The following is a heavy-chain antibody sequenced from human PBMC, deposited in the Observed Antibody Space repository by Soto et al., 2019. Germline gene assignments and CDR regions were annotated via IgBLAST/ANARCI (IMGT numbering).Heavy chain of an antibody. CDR3: AKDMASTVSYGMDV. Sequence: EVQLVESGGGLVQPGRSLRLSCAASGFTFDDYAMHWVRQAPGKGLEWVSGISWNSGSIGYADSVKGRFTISRDNAKNSLYLQMNSLRAEDTALYYCAKDMASTVSYGMDVWGQGTTVTVSS. CDR1: GFTFDDYA. V-gene: IGHV3-9*01. J-gene: IGHJ6*02. CDR2: ISWNSGSI. D-gene: IGHD4-17*01.